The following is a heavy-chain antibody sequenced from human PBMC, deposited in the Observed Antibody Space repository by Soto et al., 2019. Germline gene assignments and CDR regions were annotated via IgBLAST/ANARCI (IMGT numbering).Heavy chain of an antibody. CDR3: ALKVVTYYDN. CDR1: GYSFTSTY. V-gene: IGHV1-46*01. J-gene: IGHJ4*02. Sequence: QVQLVQSGAEVKKPGASVRISCRASGYSFTSTYVHWVRQAPGQGPEWMGIINPAGETTYYAQKFQGRLTITSGTSTDTVFMDLNDLTSEDTAVYFCALKVVTYYDNWGQGTLLTVSS. D-gene: IGHD2-21*02. CDR2: INPAGETT.